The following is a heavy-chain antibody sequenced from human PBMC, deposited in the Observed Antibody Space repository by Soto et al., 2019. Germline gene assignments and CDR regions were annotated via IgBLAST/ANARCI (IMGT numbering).Heavy chain of an antibody. CDR2: TSYDGSNN. V-gene: IGHV3-33*05. J-gene: IGHJ4*02. CDR3: ARWGTTGGLDV. CDR1: GFTFRSYV. Sequence: QVQLVESGAGVVQPGTSLRLSCVGSGFTFRSYVIHWVRQAPGKGLEWVALTSYDGSNNFYGDSVKGRFTISRHNSRNTVELQMDSLRFEDTALYYCARWGTTGGLDVWGQGTLVSVSS. D-gene: IGHD3-16*01.